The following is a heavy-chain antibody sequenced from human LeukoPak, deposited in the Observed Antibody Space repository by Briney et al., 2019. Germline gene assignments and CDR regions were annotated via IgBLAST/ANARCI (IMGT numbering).Heavy chain of an antibody. CDR1: GLTFTNHG. Sequence: GGSLRLSCVTSGLTFTNHGFHWLRQAADKGLEWVAFVRNDGFDTYHSNSVKGRFSISRGDSKNTVYLQMNSLRAEDTALYYCARDRGKDYFGDWGQGTQVTVSS. V-gene: IGHV3-30*02. CDR2: VRNDGFDT. D-gene: IGHD4-23*01. J-gene: IGHJ4*02. CDR3: ARDRGKDYFGD.